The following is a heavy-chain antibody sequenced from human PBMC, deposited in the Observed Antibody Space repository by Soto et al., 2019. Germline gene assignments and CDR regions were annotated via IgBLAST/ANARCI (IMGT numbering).Heavy chain of an antibody. Sequence: EVQLVESGGGLVQPGGSLRLSCAASGFTFSSYWMSWVRQAPGKGLEWVANIKQDGSEKYYVGSVKGRFTISRDNAKNSLYLQMNTLRAEDTAVYYCARDTLSIAVAGTGYFQHWGQGTLVTVSS. CDR1: GFTFSSYW. CDR3: ARDTLSIAVAGTGYFQH. D-gene: IGHD6-19*01. J-gene: IGHJ1*01. V-gene: IGHV3-7*03. CDR2: IKQDGSEK.